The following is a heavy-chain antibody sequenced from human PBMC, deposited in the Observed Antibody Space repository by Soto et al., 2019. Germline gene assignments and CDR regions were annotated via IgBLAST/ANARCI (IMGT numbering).Heavy chain of an antibody. CDR2: INHSGST. CDR3: ARFGPGSGGSREGYDY. CDR1: GGSFSGYY. Sequence: SETLSLTCAVYGGSFSGYYWSWIRQPPGKGLEWIGEINHSGSTNYNPSLKSRVTLSVDTSKNQFSLKLGSVTAADTAVYYCARFGPGSGGSREGYDYWGQGTLVTVSS. D-gene: IGHD2-15*01. V-gene: IGHV4-34*01. J-gene: IGHJ4*02.